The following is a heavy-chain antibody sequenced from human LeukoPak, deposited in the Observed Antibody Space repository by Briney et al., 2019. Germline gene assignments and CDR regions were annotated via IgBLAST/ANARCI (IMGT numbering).Heavy chain of an antibody. CDR1: GFTFSSYG. CDR3: AQMGKRWQLARSFDY. D-gene: IGHD6-6*01. V-gene: IGHV3-30*02. CDR2: IRYDGSNK. J-gene: IGHJ4*02. Sequence: PGGSLRLSCAASGFTFSSYGMHWVRQAPGKGLEWVAFIRYDGSNKYYADSVKGRFTISRDNSKNTLYLQMNSLRAEDTAVYYCAQMGKRWQLARSFDYWGQGTLVTVSS.